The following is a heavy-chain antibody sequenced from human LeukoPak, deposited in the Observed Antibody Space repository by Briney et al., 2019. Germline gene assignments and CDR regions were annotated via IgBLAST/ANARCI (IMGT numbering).Heavy chain of an antibody. Sequence: PSETLSLTCTVSGGSISTYYWSWIRQPPGKGLEWIGYIYYSRGTLYNPSLMSRVTLSVDTSKNQFSLKLSSVTAADTAVYYCARHVDIPLLRYGFDYWGQGTLVPVSS. J-gene: IGHJ4*02. D-gene: IGHD2-15*01. CDR3: ARHVDIPLLRYGFDY. V-gene: IGHV4-59*08. CDR2: IYYSRGT. CDR1: GGSISTYY.